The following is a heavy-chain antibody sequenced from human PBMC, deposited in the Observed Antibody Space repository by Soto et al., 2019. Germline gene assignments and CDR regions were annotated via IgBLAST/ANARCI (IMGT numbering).Heavy chain of an antibody. CDR3: ARDRVDYYDSSGYYSRYFDL. D-gene: IGHD3-22*01. CDR1: GYTFTSYA. J-gene: IGHJ2*01. Sequence: ASVKVSCKASGYTFTSYAMHWVRQAPGQRLEWMGWINAGNGNTKYSQKFQGRVTITRDTSASTAYMELSSLRSEDTAVYYCARDRVDYYDSSGYYSRYFDLWGRGTLVPVSS. V-gene: IGHV1-3*01. CDR2: INAGNGNT.